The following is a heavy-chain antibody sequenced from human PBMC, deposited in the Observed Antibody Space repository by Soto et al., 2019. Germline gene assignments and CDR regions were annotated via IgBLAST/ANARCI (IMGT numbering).Heavy chain of an antibody. CDR3: ARRGSGGYYDY. Sequence: EVQLLESGGGLVQPGGSLRLSCAASGFTFSSYAMRWVRQAPVKGLEWVSAISGSGDSTYYADSVKGRFTISSDNSKNPLYLQMNSLRAEDTAVYYCARRGSGGYYDYWGQGTLVTVSS. CDR1: GFTFSSYA. CDR2: ISGSGDST. D-gene: IGHD6-19*01. V-gene: IGHV3-23*01. J-gene: IGHJ4*02.